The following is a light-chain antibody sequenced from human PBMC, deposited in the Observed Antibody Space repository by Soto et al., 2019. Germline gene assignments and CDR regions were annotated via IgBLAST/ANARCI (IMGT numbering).Light chain of an antibody. CDR2: DAS. J-gene: IGKJ5*01. CDR3: QQRSNWPPIT. CDR1: QSVSSD. V-gene: IGKV3-11*01. Sequence: DIVLTQSPGPLSLSPGERATLSCRASQSVSSDLAWYQQKPGQAPRLLIYDASNRATGIPARFSGSGSGTDFTLTISSLEAEDFAVYYCQQRSNWPPITFGQGTRLEIK.